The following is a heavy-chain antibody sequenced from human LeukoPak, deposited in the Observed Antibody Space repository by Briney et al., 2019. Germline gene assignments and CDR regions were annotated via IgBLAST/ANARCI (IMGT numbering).Heavy chain of an antibody. J-gene: IGHJ4*02. CDR2: ISAYNGNT. CDR3: ARGRSSWERQHTFDY. D-gene: IGHD6-13*01. Sequence: VASVKVSCKASGYTFTSYGISWVRQAPGQGLEWMGWISAYNGNTNYAQKLQGRVTMTTDTSTSTAYMELSSLRSEDTAVYYSARGRSSWERQHTFDYWGQGTLVTVSS. V-gene: IGHV1-18*01. CDR1: GYTFTSYG.